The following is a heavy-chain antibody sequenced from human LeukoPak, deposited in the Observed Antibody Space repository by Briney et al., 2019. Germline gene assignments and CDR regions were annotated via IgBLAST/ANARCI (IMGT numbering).Heavy chain of an antibody. V-gene: IGHV4-31*03. D-gene: IGHD2-15*01. CDR1: GGSISSGGYY. CDR3: ARLPIADCSGGSCYSYCFDY. CDR2: IYYSGST. Sequence: SETLSLTCTVSGGSISSGGYYRSWIRQHPGKGLEWIGYIYYSGSTYYNPSLKSRVTISVDTSKNQFSLKLSSVTAADTAVYYCARLPIADCSGGSCYSYCFDYWGQGTLVTVSS. J-gene: IGHJ4*02.